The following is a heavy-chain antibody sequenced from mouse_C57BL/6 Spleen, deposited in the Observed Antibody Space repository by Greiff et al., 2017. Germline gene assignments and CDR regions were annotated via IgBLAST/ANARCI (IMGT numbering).Heavy chain of an antibody. D-gene: IGHD1-2*01. Sequence: VQLQQSGAELMKPGASVKLSCKATGYTFTGYWIEWVKQRPGHGLEWNGEILPGSGSTNYNEKFKGKATFTADTSSNTAYMQLRSLTTEDLFIYYFARRFTITTGGDYWGQGTTLTVSS. V-gene: IGHV1-9*01. CDR1: GYTFTGYW. CDR2: ILPGSGST. J-gene: IGHJ2*01. CDR3: ARRFTITTGGDY.